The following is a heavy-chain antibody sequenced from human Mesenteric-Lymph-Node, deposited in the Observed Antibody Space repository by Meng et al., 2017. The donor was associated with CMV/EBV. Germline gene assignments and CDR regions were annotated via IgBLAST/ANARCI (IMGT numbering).Heavy chain of an antibody. V-gene: IGHV3-66*01. J-gene: IGHJ5*02. CDR1: GFTVSENY. D-gene: IGHD3-16*01. CDR3: AIFRGQGGHNWFDP. CDR2: IYSGGTT. Sequence: VSGFTVSENYMSWVRQAPGKGLEWVSLIYSGGTTYRADPVKGRFTISRDNSKNTVFLQMNSLRAEDTAVYYCAIFRGQGGHNWFDPWGQGTLVTVSS.